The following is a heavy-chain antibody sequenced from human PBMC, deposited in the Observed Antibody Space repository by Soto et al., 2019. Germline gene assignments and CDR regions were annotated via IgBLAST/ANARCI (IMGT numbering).Heavy chain of an antibody. D-gene: IGHD6-6*01. Sequence: ASVKVSCKASGYTFTSYAMHWVRQAPGQRLEWMGWINGGNGNTKYSQKFQGCVTITRDTSESPAYMELSSLRSEDTAVYYCARVSEYSSSSGDAFDIWGQWTMVTVSS. CDR2: INGGNGNT. J-gene: IGHJ3*02. CDR1: GYTFTSYA. V-gene: IGHV1-3*01. CDR3: ARVSEYSSSSGDAFDI.